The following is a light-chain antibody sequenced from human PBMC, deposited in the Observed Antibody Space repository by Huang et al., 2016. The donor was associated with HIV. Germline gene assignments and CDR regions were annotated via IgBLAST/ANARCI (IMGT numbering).Light chain of an antibody. Sequence: DIIMTQSPDSLAVSLGERATLNCRSSQSVYSSSTSQDYMAWFQQKPGQRPRLLLFCASTREAGVPDRFTGGGSGTHFTLTIASLEAEDAAIYYCQQYYSSPQTFGQGTRVEVK. CDR1: QSVYSSSTSQDY. J-gene: IGKJ1*01. V-gene: IGKV4-1*01. CDR3: QQYYSSPQT. CDR2: CAS.